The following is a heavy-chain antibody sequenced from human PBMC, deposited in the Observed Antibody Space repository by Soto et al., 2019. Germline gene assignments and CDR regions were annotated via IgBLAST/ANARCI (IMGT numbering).Heavy chain of an antibody. Sequence: QLQLQESGPGLVKPSETLSLTCTVSGGSISSSSYYWGWIRQPPGKGLEWIGSIYYSGSTYYNPSLKSRVTISVATSKNQFSLELSSVTAADTAVYYCARHETFSPFEYSSSSGESPEHEFDYWGQGTLVTVSS. J-gene: IGHJ4*02. D-gene: IGHD6-6*01. CDR2: IYYSGST. CDR1: GGSISSSSYY. CDR3: ARHETFSPFEYSSSSGESPEHEFDY. V-gene: IGHV4-39*01.